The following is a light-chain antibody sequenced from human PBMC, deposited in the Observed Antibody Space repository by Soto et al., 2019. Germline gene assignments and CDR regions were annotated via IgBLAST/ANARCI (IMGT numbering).Light chain of an antibody. CDR2: GAS. Sequence: EIVLTQSPATLSLSPGERATLSCRASQSISSHLAWYQQKPGQAPRLLIYGASNRATGIPARFSGSGSGTDFTLTISSLEPEDFAVYYCQQRINWPLTFSGGTKVEIK. CDR3: QQRINWPLT. CDR1: QSISSH. V-gene: IGKV3-11*01. J-gene: IGKJ4*01.